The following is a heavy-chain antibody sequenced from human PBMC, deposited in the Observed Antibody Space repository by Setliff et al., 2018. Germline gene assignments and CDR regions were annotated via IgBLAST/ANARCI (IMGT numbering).Heavy chain of an antibody. J-gene: IGHJ5*02. CDR1: GGSVSNSGFF. D-gene: IGHD2-15*01. CDR2: IYDRGSS. Sequence: SETLSLTCTVSGGSVSNSGFFWGWLRQAPGKGLEWFGNIYDRGSSNYNASLKSRLIITRDTSKNQSSLKLTSVTAADTAVYSCGRGFSRIEGWGNWFDPWGQGILVTVSS. V-gene: IGHV4-39*07. CDR3: GRGFSRIEGWGNWFDP.